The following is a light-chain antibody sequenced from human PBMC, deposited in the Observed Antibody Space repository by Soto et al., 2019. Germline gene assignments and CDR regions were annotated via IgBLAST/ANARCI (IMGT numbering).Light chain of an antibody. Sequence: ETVMTQSPATLSVSPGERATLSCRASQSINNNLAWYQQKPGQAPRLIMFRTSTRATGVPARFSGSGSETDFNLTISSLQSEDFAVYYCQQYNNWPRATFGGGTKVDIK. CDR1: QSINNN. CDR2: RTS. J-gene: IGKJ4*01. V-gene: IGKV3-15*01. CDR3: QQYNNWPRAT.